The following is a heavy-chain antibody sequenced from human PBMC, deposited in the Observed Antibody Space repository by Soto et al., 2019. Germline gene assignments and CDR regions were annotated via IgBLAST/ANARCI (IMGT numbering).Heavy chain of an antibody. D-gene: IGHD5-12*01. Sequence: PSETLSLTCTVSGGSISSGDYYWSWIRQPPGKGLEWIGYIYYSGSTYYNPSLKSRVTISVDTSKNQFSLKLSSVTAADTAVYYCARASGEWLNYGMDVWGQGTTVTVSS. CDR1: GGSISSGDYY. J-gene: IGHJ6*02. CDR2: IYYSGST. CDR3: ARASGEWLNYGMDV. V-gene: IGHV4-30-4*01.